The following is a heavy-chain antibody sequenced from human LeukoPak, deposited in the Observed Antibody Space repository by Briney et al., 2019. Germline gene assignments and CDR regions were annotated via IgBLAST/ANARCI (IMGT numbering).Heavy chain of an antibody. D-gene: IGHD6-6*01. V-gene: IGHV4-30-2*01. CDR2: IYHSGSI. CDR3: ARILKSIAAPLDMDV. J-gene: IGHJ6*03. CDR1: GGSISSGGYY. Sequence: SETLSLTCTVSGGSISSGGYYWSWIRQPPGKGLEWIGYIYHSGSIYYNPSLKSRVTISVDRSKNQFSLKLSSVTAADTAVYYCARILKSIAAPLDMDVWGKGTTVTVSS.